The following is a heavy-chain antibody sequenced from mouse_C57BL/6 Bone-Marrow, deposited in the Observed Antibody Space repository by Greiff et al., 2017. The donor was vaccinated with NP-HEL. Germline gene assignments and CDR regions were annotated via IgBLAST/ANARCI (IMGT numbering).Heavy chain of an antibody. CDR1: GYTFTSYW. J-gene: IGHJ1*03. V-gene: IGHV1-69*01. Sequence: QVQLQQPGAELVMPGASVKLSCKASGYTFTSYWMHWVKQRPGHGLEWIGEIDPSDSYTNYNQKFKGKSTLTVDKSYSTAYMQLSSLTSEDSAVYYCARGDDYPSYWYFDVWGTGTTVTVSS. D-gene: IGHD2-4*01. CDR2: IDPSDSYT. CDR3: ARGDDYPSYWYFDV.